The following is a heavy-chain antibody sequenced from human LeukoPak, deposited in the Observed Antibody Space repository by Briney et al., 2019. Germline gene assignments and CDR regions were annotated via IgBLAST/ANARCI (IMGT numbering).Heavy chain of an antibody. CDR1: GYTFTSYY. D-gene: IGHD5-24*01. CDR2: INPSGGST. CDR3: ASGLQDDYYYYYGMDV. Sequence: ASVKVSCKASGYTFTSYYMHWVRQAPGQGLEWMGIINPSGGSTSYAQKFQGRVTMTRDTSTSTVYMELSSLRSEDTAVYYCASGLQDDYYYYYGMDVWGQGTTVTVSS. J-gene: IGHJ6*02. V-gene: IGHV1-46*01.